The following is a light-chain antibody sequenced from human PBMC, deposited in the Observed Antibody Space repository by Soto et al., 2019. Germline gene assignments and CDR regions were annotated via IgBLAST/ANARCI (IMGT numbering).Light chain of an antibody. CDR1: SSDVGVYNS. J-gene: IGLJ1*01. V-gene: IGLV2-8*01. Sequence: QSVLTQPPSASGSPGQSVTISCTGTSSDVGVYNSVSWYQQHPDQAPKLMIYDVSKRPSGVPDRFSGSKSGNTASLTVSGLQAEDEADYYCSSYAGTHIGFGTGIKVTVL. CDR2: DVS. CDR3: SSYAGTHIG.